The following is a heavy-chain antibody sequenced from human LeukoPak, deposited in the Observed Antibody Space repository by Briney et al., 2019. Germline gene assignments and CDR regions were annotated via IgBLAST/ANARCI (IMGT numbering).Heavy chain of an antibody. J-gene: IGHJ4*02. D-gene: IGHD2-2*01. CDR1: GYSISSGYY. V-gene: IGHV4-38-2*01. Sequence: SETLSLTCAVSGYSISSGYYWGWIRPPPGKGLEWIGYIYYSGSTYYNPSLKSRVTISVDTSKNQFSLKLSAVTAADTAVYYCVRSLVVVPAAVDYWGQGTLVTVSS. CDR3: VRSLVVVPAAVDY. CDR2: IYYSGST.